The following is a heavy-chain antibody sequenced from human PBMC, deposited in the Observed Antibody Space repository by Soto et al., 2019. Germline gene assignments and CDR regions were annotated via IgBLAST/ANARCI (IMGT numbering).Heavy chain of an antibody. J-gene: IGHJ6*02. CDR2: IIPIFGKT. CDR3: TRGGLAIIGYGMDV. D-gene: IGHD5-12*01. CDR1: GGTFSSYG. V-gene: IGHV1-69*06. Sequence: ASVKVSCKASGGTFSSYGINWVRQAPGQGLEWIGGIIPIFGKTFYARRVQGRVTISADRSANTAYMDLSGLTSGDTAVYYCTRGGLAIIGYGMDVWGQGTTVTVSS.